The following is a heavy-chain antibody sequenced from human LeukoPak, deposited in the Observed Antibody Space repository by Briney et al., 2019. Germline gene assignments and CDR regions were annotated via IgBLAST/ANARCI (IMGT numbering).Heavy chain of an antibody. CDR2: IWYDGSNK. D-gene: IGHD6-13*01. CDR3: ARSSAAGFFDY. V-gene: IGHV3-33*01. Sequence: GRSLRLSCAASGFTFSSYGMHWVRQAPGKGLEWVAVIWYDGSNKYYADSVKGRFTISRDNSKNTLYLQMNSLRADDTAVYYCARSSAAGFFDYWGQGTLVTVSS. CDR1: GFTFSSYG. J-gene: IGHJ4*02.